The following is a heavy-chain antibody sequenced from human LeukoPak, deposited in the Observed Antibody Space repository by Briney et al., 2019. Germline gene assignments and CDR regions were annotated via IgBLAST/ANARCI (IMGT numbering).Heavy chain of an antibody. CDR3: ARDRRDGYNPLHYFDY. Sequence: DPLSLTCSVSGRPLRICHSRWIRHPPQGGREWVGYILYSRGITYYNPSLKSRVIISVDTSKNQFSLKLSSVTAADTAVYYCARDRRDGYNPLHYFDYWGQGTLVTVSS. CDR2: ILYSRGI. V-gene: IGHV4-59*12. CDR1: GRPLRICH. J-gene: IGHJ4*02. D-gene: IGHD5-24*01.